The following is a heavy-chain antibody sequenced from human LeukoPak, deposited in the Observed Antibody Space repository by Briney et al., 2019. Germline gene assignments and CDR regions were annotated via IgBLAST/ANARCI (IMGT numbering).Heavy chain of an antibody. J-gene: IGHJ4*02. CDR2: ISYTGST. CDR3: ARHKATTIGWPSDY. CDR1: GGSVSSYY. V-gene: IGHV4-59*08. D-gene: IGHD5-12*01. Sequence: SETLSLTCTVSGGSVSSYYWSWIRQPPGKGLEWIGYISYTGSTNYNPSLKRRVTISVDTSKNQFSLKLSSVTAADTAVYYCARHKATTIGWPSDYWGQGILVTVSS.